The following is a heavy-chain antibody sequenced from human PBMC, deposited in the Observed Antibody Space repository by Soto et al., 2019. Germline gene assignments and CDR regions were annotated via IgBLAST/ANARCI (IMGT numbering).Heavy chain of an antibody. J-gene: IGHJ3*02. CDR1: VFTCSSYS. V-gene: IGHV3-21*01. CDR3: ARDLRKGAFDI. D-gene: IGHD3-16*01. Sequence: GWSLRLSCAASVFTCSSYSMNWFRQAPGKGLEWVSSISSSSSYIYYADSVKGRFTISRDNAKNSLYLQMNSLRAEDTAVYYCARDLRKGAFDIWGQGTMVTVSS. CDR2: ISSSSSYI.